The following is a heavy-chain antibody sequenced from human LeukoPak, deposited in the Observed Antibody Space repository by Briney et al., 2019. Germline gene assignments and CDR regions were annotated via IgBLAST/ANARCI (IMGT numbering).Heavy chain of an antibody. D-gene: IGHD1-1*01. CDR3: ARYKGPDH. V-gene: IGHV3-48*03. Sequence: GGSLRLSCAASGFTLSNLEMNWVRQAPGKGLEWVSYISSSGSTINYADSVKGRFTISIDNAKNSLFLQMNSRRVEDTAVYYCARYKGPDHWGQGTLVTVSS. CDR2: ISSSGSTI. CDR1: GFTLSNLE. J-gene: IGHJ4*02.